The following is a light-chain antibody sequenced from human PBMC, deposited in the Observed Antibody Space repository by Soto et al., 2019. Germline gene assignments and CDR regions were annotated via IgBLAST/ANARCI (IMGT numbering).Light chain of an antibody. CDR3: QQFNSYLIT. V-gene: IGKV1-13*02. Sequence: AIQLTQSPSSLSASVGDRVTITCRASQGLSSALAWYQQKPGKAPKLLIYDASRLESGVPSRFSGRGSGTDLTLTISSLQPEDFATYYCQQFNSYLITFGQGTRLEIK. CDR2: DAS. J-gene: IGKJ5*01. CDR1: QGLSSA.